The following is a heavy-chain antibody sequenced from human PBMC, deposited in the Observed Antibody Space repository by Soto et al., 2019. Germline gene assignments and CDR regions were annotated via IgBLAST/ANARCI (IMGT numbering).Heavy chain of an antibody. Sequence: PSETLSLTCSVSGGSISGDYYWSWIRQSPEKGLEWIGYIYYSGSSYSNPALQSRLSMSLDTSKNQFSLKLSSVTAADTAVYYCAASAPPATNYYYAMDVWGQGTTVTVSS. V-gene: IGHV4-30-4*02. CDR1: GGSISGDYY. CDR2: IYYSGSS. D-gene: IGHD5-12*01. CDR3: AASAPPATNYYYAMDV. J-gene: IGHJ6*02.